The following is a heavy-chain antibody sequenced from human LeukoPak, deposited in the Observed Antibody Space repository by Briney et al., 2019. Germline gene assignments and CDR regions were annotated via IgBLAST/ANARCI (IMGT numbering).Heavy chain of an antibody. CDR3: AKEVASGWYNWFDP. Sequence: GRSLRLSCAASGFTFSNYAMHWVRQAPGKGLEWVAVIWYDGSNKYYADSVKGRFTIYRDNAKNTLYLQMNSLRAEDTAVYYCAKEVASGWYNWFDPWGQGTLVIVSS. J-gene: IGHJ5*02. CDR1: GFTFSNYA. D-gene: IGHD6-19*01. V-gene: IGHV3-33*06. CDR2: IWYDGSNK.